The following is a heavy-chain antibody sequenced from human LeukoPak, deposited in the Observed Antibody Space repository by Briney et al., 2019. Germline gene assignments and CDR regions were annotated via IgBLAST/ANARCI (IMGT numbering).Heavy chain of an antibody. V-gene: IGHV5-51*01. CDR1: GYSSTSFW. CDR2: IYPGVSDT. D-gene: IGHD3-9*01. CDR3: ASRPDILTGYYANDAFDI. J-gene: IGHJ3*02. Sequence: GESLKTSCKGSGYSSTSFWTGWVRQMPGKGLGWMGIIYPGVSDTRYSPSFQGQVTISADKSTSTAYLQWSSLKASDTAMYYCASRPDILTGYYANDAFDIWGQGTMVTVSS.